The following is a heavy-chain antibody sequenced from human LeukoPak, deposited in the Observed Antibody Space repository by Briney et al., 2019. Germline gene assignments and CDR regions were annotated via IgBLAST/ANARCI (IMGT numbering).Heavy chain of an antibody. CDR1: GGSISSGGYY. CDR2: IYYSGST. J-gene: IGHJ3*02. V-gene: IGHV4-31*03. CDR3: ARDLSRVVPAAIDAFDI. D-gene: IGHD2-2*02. Sequence: SETLSLTCTVSGGSISSGGYYWSWIRQHPGKGLEWIGYIYYSGSTYYNPSLKSRVTISVDTSKDQFSPKLSSVTAADTAVYYCARDLSRVVPAAIDAFDIWGQGTMVTVSS.